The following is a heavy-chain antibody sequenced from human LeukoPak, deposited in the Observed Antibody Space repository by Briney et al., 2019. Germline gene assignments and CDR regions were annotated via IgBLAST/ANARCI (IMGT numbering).Heavy chain of an antibody. CDR2: INHSGST. CDR1: GGSISSSNW. CDR3: ARITLDLDY. D-gene: IGHD3-16*01. V-gene: IGHV4-4*02. J-gene: IGHJ4*02. Sequence: PSGTLSLTCDVSGGSISSSNWWSWVRQPPGKGLEWIGEINHSGSTNYNPSLKSRVTISVDTSKNQFSLKLSSVTAADTAVYYCARITLDLDYWGQGTLVTVSS.